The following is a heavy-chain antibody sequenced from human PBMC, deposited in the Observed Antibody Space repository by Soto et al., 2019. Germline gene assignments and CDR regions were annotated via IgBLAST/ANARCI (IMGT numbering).Heavy chain of an antibody. V-gene: IGHV4-59*01. CDR3: ARADLSYDSSGYPLGGWFDP. CDR1: GGSISSYY. CDR2: IYYSGST. Sequence: QVQLQESGPGLVKPSETLSLTCTVSGGSISSYYWSWIRQPPGKGLEWIGYIYYSGSTNYNPSLKSRVTISVDTSKNQFSLKLSSVTAADTAVYYCARADLSYDSSGYPLGGWFDPWGQGTLVTVSS. D-gene: IGHD3-22*01. J-gene: IGHJ5*02.